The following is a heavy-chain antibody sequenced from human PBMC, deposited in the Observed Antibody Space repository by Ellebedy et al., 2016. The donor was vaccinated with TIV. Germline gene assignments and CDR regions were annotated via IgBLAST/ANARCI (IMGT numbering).Heavy chain of an antibody. CDR3: ARTYCGADSCNDDAFDI. CDR1: GGSVSSGDYY. CDR2: IFYNGDA. D-gene: IGHD2-21*01. V-gene: IGHV4-30-4*01. J-gene: IGHJ3*02. Sequence: SETLSLTXTVSGGSVSSGDYYWSWIRQPPGKGLEWIGYIFYNGDAFNNPSLRGRLTMSVDTSRNTFSLNLSSVTAADTAVYYCARTYCGADSCNDDAFDIWGRGTMVTVSS.